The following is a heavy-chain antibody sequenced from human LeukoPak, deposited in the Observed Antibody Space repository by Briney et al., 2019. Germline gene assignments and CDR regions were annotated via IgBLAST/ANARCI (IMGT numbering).Heavy chain of an antibody. D-gene: IGHD7-27*01. V-gene: IGHV4-59*01. CDR1: GGSIRSYY. CDR2: IYYSGST. J-gene: IGHJ4*02. CDR3: ASNTGTVFDY. Sequence: SETLSLTCTVSGGSIRSYYWSWIRQPPGKGLEWIGYIYYSGSTNYNPSLRSRVTISLEMSKHQFSLNLTSVTAADTAVYYCASNTGTVFDYWGQGALVTVSS.